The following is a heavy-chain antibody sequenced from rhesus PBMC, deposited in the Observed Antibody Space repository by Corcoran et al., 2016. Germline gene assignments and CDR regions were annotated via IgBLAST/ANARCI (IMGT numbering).Heavy chain of an antibody. CDR1: GGSISGGFY. CDR2: IYGNKAST. J-gene: IGHJ4*01. V-gene: IGHV4S7*01. CDR3: ARRSGCTGSGCYVDY. D-gene: IGHD2-21*01. Sequence: QVQLQESGPGLVKPSETLSPTCAVSGGSISGGFYWGWIRQHPGKGLGWIGNIYGNKASTYYNPSLKSRVTISKDTSKNQFSLKLSSVTAADTAVYYCARRSGCTGSGCYVDYWGQGVLVTVSS.